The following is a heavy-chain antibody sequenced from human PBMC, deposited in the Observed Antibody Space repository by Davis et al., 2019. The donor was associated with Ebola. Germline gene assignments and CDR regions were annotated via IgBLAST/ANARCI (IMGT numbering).Heavy chain of an antibody. D-gene: IGHD6-19*01. V-gene: IGHV3-48*04. J-gene: IGHJ6*02. CDR3: ARDRIAVYYYYGMDV. CDR1: GMTFSSYS. Sequence: PGGSLRLSCVASGMTFSSYSMNWVRQAPGKGLEWVSYISSGSTTIYYVDSVKGRFTISRDNAKNSLYLQMNSLRAEDTAVYYCARDRIAVYYYYGMDVWGQGTTVTVSS. CDR2: ISSGSTTI.